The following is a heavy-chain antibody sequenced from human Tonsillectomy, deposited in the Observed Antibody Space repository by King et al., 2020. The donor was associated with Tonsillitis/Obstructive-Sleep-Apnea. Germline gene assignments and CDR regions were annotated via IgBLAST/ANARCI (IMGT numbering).Heavy chain of an antibody. Sequence: VQLVESGGGLVQPGGSLRLSCAASGFTVSSNYISWVRQAPGKGLEWVSVFYSGGATYYADSVNGRFTISRDNSKNTVYLQMNSLRAEDTAVYYCARDGEIATRLTGGSYFDLWGRGTLVTVSP. CDR1: GFTVSSNY. CDR2: FYSGGAT. CDR3: ARDGEIATRLTGGSYFDL. J-gene: IGHJ2*01. D-gene: IGHD6-6*01. V-gene: IGHV3-66*01.